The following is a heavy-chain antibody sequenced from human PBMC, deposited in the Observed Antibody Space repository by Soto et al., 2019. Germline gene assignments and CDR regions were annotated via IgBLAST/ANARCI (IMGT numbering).Heavy chain of an antibody. CDR1: GFTFSSYA. D-gene: IGHD6-19*01. CDR2: MSGSGGST. CDR3: AKASVPGTRGYFDY. J-gene: IGHJ4*02. Sequence: EVQLLESGGGLVQPGGSLRLSCAASGFTFSSYAMSWVRQAPGKGLEWVSAMSGSGGSTYYADSVKGRFSISRDYSKNTLYLQMNSLRAEDAAVYYCAKASVPGTRGYFDYWGQGTLVTVSS. V-gene: IGHV3-23*01.